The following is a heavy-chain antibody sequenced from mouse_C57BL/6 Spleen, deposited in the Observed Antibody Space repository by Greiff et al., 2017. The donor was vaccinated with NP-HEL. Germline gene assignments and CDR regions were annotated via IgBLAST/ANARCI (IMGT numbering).Heavy chain of an antibody. J-gene: IGHJ4*01. Sequence: QVQLQQSGAELVKPGASVKISCKASGYAFSSYWMNWVKQRPGKGLEWIGQIYPGDGDTNYNGKFKGKATLTADKSSSTAYMQLSSLTSEDSAVYFCARKEPYGAMDYWGQGTSVTVSS. CDR2: IYPGDGDT. D-gene: IGHD1-1*01. CDR1: GYAFSSYW. CDR3: ARKEPYGAMDY. V-gene: IGHV1-80*01.